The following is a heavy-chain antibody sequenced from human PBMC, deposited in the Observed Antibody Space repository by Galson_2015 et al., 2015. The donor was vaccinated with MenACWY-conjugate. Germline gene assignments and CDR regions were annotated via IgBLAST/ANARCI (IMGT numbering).Heavy chain of an antibody. CDR1: GFTFRNYW. CDR2: INTDGSER. J-gene: IGHJ4*02. V-gene: IGHV3-74*01. D-gene: IGHD3/OR15-3a*01. Sequence: SLRLACAVSGFTFRNYWMHWVRQGAGKGLESVSRINTDGSERNYADFAKGRFTISRDKDWVTLYLQMNSLEVEDTAVYFCVRGTVDYPGSDYCGQGTRVTFSS. CDR3: VRGTVDYPGSDY.